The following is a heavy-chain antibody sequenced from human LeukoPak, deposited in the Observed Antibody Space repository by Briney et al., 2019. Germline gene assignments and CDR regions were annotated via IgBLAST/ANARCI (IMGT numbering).Heavy chain of an antibody. D-gene: IGHD3-22*01. Sequence: GGSLRLSCAASGFTFSKHGMNWVRQAPGKGLEWVSYISSSGSTIYYADSVKGRFTISRDNSKNTLYLQMNSLRAEDTAVYYCAKAGITMIVVVNDYWGQGTLVTVSS. J-gene: IGHJ4*02. CDR3: AKAGITMIVVVNDY. V-gene: IGHV3-23*01. CDR1: GFTFSKHG. CDR2: ISSSGSTI.